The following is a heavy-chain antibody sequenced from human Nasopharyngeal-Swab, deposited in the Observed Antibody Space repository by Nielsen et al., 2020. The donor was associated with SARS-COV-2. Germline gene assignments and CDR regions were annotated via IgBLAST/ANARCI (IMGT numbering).Heavy chain of an antibody. J-gene: IGHJ4*02. CDR2: IKSKTDGGTT. Sequence: GESLKISCVVSGFTFSKASMNWVRQAPGKGLEWVGRIKSKTDGGTTDYAAPVKGRFIISRDDSKNTLYLQMDSLRGEDTAVYYCARDAPAHYGAFYWGRGTLVIVSS. CDR3: ARDAPAHYGAFY. D-gene: IGHD4-17*01. CDR1: GFTFSKAS. V-gene: IGHV3-15*07.